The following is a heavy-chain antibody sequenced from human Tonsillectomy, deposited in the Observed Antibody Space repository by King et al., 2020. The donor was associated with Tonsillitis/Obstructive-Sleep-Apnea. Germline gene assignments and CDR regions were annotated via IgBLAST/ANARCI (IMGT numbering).Heavy chain of an antibody. CDR1: GFTFSSYA. J-gene: IGHJ6*03. V-gene: IGHV3-23*04. Sequence: QLVQSGGGLVQPGGSLRLSCAASGFTFSSYAMTWVRQAPGKGLEWVSVIGAGGGSTYYADSVKARFTISRNNSKNTLYLQMNRLRAEATAIYYCAKDSDSSGYYPSNYYYMDVWGKGTTVTVSS. CDR3: AKDSDSSGYYPSNYYYMDV. CDR2: IGAGGGST. D-gene: IGHD3-22*01.